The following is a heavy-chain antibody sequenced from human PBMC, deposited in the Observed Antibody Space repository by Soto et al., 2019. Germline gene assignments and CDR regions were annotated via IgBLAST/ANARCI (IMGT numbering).Heavy chain of an antibody. Sequence: QVQLVQSGAEVKKPGASVKVSCKASGYTFTSYAMHWVRQAPGQRLEWMGWINAGNGNTKYSQKFQGRVTITRDTSASTAYMELSSLRSEDMAVYYCARDPHTIFGPNLSYGMDVCGQGTTVTVSS. CDR2: INAGNGNT. V-gene: IGHV1-3*01. CDR3: ARDPHTIFGPNLSYGMDV. J-gene: IGHJ6*02. CDR1: GYTFTSYA. D-gene: IGHD3-3*01.